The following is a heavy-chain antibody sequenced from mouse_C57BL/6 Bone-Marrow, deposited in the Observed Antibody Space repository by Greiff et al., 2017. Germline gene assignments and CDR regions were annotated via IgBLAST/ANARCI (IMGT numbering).Heavy chain of an antibody. D-gene: IGHD2-5*01. CDR2: IYPGSGST. J-gene: IGHJ1*03. Sequence: VQLQQPGAELVKPGASVKMSCKASGYTFTSYWITWVKQRPGQGLEWIGDIYPGSGSTNYNEKFKSKATLTVDTSSSTAYMQLSSLTSAGSAVYYSARPYYSNYWYFDVWGTGTTVTVSS. CDR3: ARPYYSNYWYFDV. V-gene: IGHV1-55*01. CDR1: GYTFTSYW.